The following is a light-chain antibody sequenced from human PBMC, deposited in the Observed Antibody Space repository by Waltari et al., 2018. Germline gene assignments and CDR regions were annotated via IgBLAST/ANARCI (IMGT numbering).Light chain of an antibody. Sequence: SADLRQPPSVSVSPGQTATNPCSGEPLLKQYDYWHQHKPGQAPVQVIYKDTERPSGIPERFSGSSSGTTVTLTIRGVQAEDEAVYYCQSADSTSSFYLFGAGTRVSV. CDR2: KDT. J-gene: IGLJ1*01. V-gene: IGLV3-25*03. CDR1: PLLKQY. CDR3: QSADSTSSFYL.